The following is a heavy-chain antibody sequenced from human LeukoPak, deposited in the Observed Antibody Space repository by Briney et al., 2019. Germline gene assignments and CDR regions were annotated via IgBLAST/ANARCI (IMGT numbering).Heavy chain of an antibody. CDR3: ARQTYDFWSGILVDP. CDR1: GGSISSGGYY. D-gene: IGHD3-3*01. Sequence: PSQTLSLTCTVSGGSISSGGYYWSWIRQPPGKGLEWIGYIYHSGSTYYNPSLKSRVTISVDRSKNQFSLKLSSVTAADTAVYYCARQTYDFWSGILVDPWGQGTLVTVSS. V-gene: IGHV4-30-2*01. J-gene: IGHJ5*02. CDR2: IYHSGST.